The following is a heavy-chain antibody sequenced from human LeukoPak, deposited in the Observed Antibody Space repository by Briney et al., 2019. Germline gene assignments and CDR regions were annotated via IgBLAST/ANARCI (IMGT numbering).Heavy chain of an antibody. J-gene: IGHJ3*02. D-gene: IGHD1-26*01. CDR2: INHSGSP. CDR3: ARVAWELLSAFDI. CDR1: GGSFSGYY. Sequence: SETLSLTCAVCGGSFSGYYWSWIRQPPGKGLEWIGEINHSGSPTYIPSLKSRITISVDTSKNQFSLKLSSVTAADTAVYYCARVAWELLSAFDIWGQGTVVTVSS. V-gene: IGHV4-34*01.